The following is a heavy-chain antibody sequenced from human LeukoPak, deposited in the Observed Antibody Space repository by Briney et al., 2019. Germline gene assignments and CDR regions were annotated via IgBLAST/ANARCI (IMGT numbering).Heavy chain of an antibody. CDR1: GGSISSSGSY. CDR3: ARERDYGDY. J-gene: IGHJ4*02. Sequence: PSETLSLTCTVSGGSISSSGSYWGWIRQPPGKGLEWIGNNYSSGNAYYNPSLKSRVAISLDTSKNQFSLKLTSVTASDTAIYYCARERDYGDYWGQGTLVTVSS. V-gene: IGHV4-39*07. CDR2: NYSSGNA.